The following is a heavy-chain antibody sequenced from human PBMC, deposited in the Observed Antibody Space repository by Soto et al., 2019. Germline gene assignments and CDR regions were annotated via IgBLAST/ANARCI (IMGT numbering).Heavy chain of an antibody. Sequence: GGSLRLSCEASGFTFRSSWMSWVRQAPGKGLEWVSYIKPDGRETYYVDSVRGRFTTSRDNSKNSLYLQMNSLRAEDTALYYCARDPSFGAFDIWGQGTMVTVSS. V-gene: IGHV3-7*01. CDR1: GFTFRSSW. CDR2: IKPDGRET. D-gene: IGHD3-10*01. CDR3: ARDPSFGAFDI. J-gene: IGHJ3*02.